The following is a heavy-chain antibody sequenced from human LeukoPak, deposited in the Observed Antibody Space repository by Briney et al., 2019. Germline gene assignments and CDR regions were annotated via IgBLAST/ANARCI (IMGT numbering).Heavy chain of an antibody. CDR2: IYYSGST. CDR3: ARDLAGGAIYYFDY. V-gene: IGHV4-39*07. J-gene: IGHJ4*02. D-gene: IGHD3-16*01. Sequence: SETLSLTCTVSGGSISSSSYYWGWIRQPPGKGLEWIGSIYYSGSTYYNPSLKSRVTISVDTSKNQFSLKLSSVTAADTAVYYCARDLAGGAIYYFDYWGQGTLVTVSS. CDR1: GGSISSSSYY.